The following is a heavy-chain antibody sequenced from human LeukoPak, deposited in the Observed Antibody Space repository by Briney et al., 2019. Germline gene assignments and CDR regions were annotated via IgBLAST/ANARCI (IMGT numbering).Heavy chain of an antibody. Sequence: ASVKVSCKASGGTFSSYAISWVRQAPGQGLEWMGGIIPIFGTANYAQKFQGRVTITTDESTSTAYMELSSLRSEDTAVYYCASCDLEWITGFDPWGQGTLVTVSS. V-gene: IGHV1-69*05. CDR2: IIPIFGTA. D-gene: IGHD3-3*01. J-gene: IGHJ5*02. CDR1: GGTFSSYA. CDR3: ASCDLEWITGFDP.